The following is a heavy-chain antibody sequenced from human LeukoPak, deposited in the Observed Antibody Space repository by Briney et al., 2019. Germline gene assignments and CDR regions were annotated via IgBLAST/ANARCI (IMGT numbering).Heavy chain of an antibody. V-gene: IGHV4-59*01. CDR3: ARGLRGSGTYDWFDP. D-gene: IGHD3-10*01. CDR1: GGSISSSY. J-gene: IGHJ5*02. CDR2: IYHSGST. Sequence: SETLSLTCTVSGGSISSSYWSWIRQPPGKGLEWLGYIYHSGSTNYNPSLKSRVTISVDTSKNQFSLKPSSVTAADTAVYYCARGLRGSGTYDWFDPWGQGTLVTVSS.